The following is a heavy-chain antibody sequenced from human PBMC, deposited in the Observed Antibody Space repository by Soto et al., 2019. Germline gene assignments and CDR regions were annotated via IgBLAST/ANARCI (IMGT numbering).Heavy chain of an antibody. CDR2: SSSSSSTI. V-gene: IGHV3-48*01. D-gene: IGHD3-10*01. J-gene: IGHJ5*02. CDR3: ARESFGVWFDP. Sequence: GGSLRLSCAASGFTFSFYSMNWVRQAPGKGLEWVSYSSSSSSTIHYADSVKGRFTISRDNAKNSLYLQMNSLRAEDTAVYFCARESFGVWFDPWGQGTLVTVSS. CDR1: GFTFSFYS.